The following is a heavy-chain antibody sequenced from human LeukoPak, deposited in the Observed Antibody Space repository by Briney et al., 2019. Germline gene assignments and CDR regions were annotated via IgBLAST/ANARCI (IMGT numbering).Heavy chain of an antibody. CDR1: GYTFTSYY. CDR3: ARGPPNWGYDY. CDR2: MSPNSGDT. Sequence: ASVKVSCKAAGYTFTSYYMHWVRQATGQRPEWMGWMSPNSGDTGYAQKFQDRVTMTRNTSISTAYMELSSLRSDDTAVYYCARGPPNWGYDYWGPGTLVTVSS. J-gene: IGHJ4*02. V-gene: IGHV1-8*02. D-gene: IGHD7-27*01.